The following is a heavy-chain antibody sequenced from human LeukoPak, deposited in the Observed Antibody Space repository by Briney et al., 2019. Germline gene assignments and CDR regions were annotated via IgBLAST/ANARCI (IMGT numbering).Heavy chain of an antibody. J-gene: IGHJ3*02. D-gene: IGHD3-10*01. CDR2: TNWNGGTT. CDR3: ARDLHYAFDI. V-gene: IGHV3-20*04. CDR1: GFTFDDYG. Sequence: GGSLRLSCAASGFTFDDYGMSWVRQRPGKGLEWVSSTNWNGGTTGFADSLKGRFTISRDNAKNSLFLQMNSLRDEDTAVYYCARDLHYAFDIWGQGTMVTASS.